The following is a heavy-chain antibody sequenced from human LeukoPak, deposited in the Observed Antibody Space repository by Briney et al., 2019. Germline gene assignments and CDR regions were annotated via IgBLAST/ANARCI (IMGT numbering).Heavy chain of an antibody. Sequence: GGSPRLSCAASGFTFSSNWMHWVRQAPGKGLVWVSRINEDGSTTNYADSVKGRSTIFRGNAKNTLYLQMNSLRAEDTAVYYCVRDLGGRSGHWGQGTLVTVSS. V-gene: IGHV3-74*01. D-gene: IGHD1-26*01. J-gene: IGHJ4*02. CDR2: INEDGSTT. CDR3: VRDLGGRSGH. CDR1: GFTFSSNW.